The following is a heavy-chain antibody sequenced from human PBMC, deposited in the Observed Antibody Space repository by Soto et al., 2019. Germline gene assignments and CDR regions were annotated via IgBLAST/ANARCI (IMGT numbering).Heavy chain of an antibody. Sequence: SDTLSLTCTVSGGSITDYYWSWIRQPPGKALEWIGYGYHSVSIHYNPSLKTRVTISVDTSENQFSLRLSSVTAADTAVYYCARASAGFGAYWYFDLWGRGXLVTVSS. D-gene: IGHD3-16*01. V-gene: IGHV4-59*12. J-gene: IGHJ2*01. CDR1: GGSITDYY. CDR2: GYHSVSI. CDR3: ARASAGFGAYWYFDL.